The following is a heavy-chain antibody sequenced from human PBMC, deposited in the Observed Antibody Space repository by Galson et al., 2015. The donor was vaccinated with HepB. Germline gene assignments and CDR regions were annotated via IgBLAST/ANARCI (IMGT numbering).Heavy chain of an antibody. CDR3: AKQYGSSHTDDFDY. V-gene: IGHV3-23*01. Sequence: SLRLSCAATGFTFSSYAMSWVRQAPGQGLEWVSSISDSAGGTYYGDSVKGRFIISRDNSKNTLYLQMNSLRAEDTAIYYCAKQYGSSHTDDFDYWGQGTLVTVSS. CDR2: ISDSAGGT. D-gene: IGHD6-13*01. CDR1: GFTFSSYA. J-gene: IGHJ4*02.